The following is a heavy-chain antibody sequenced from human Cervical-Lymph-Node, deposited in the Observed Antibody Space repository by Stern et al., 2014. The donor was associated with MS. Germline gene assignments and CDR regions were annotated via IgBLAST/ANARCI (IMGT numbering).Heavy chain of an antibody. CDR1: GYTFTSYW. CDR3: ARQRYFDY. V-gene: IGHV5-51*01. Sequence: EVQLVQSGPEVKRPGESLKISCQASGYTFTSYWIGWVRQMPGKGLEWIAIIFPGGSDIRYSPSFQGQATISADKSSSPAYLQWNNLKAPDTAIYYCARQRYFDYWGQGTLVTVSS. J-gene: IGHJ4*02. CDR2: IFPGGSDI.